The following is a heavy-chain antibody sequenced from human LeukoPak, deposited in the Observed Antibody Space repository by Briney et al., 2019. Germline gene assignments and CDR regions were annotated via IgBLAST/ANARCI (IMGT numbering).Heavy chain of an antibody. Sequence: PSETLSLNCTVSGNSIRSSSYYWGWIRQSPEKGLEWIGSIDYSGSTYYSASFKSRVTISVDTSQNQFSRKLRSVTAADRAVYYCASRYYYDTRGYFLHWGQGTLVTVSS. CDR1: GNSIRSSSYY. V-gene: IGHV4-39*01. J-gene: IGHJ1*01. CDR3: ASRYYYDTRGYFLH. D-gene: IGHD3-22*01. CDR2: IDYSGST.